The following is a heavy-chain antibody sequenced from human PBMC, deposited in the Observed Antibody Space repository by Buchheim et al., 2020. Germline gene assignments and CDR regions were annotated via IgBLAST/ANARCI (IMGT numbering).Heavy chain of an antibody. J-gene: IGHJ6*02. CDR3: ARARFLEWLPDYYYYGMDV. D-gene: IGHD3-3*01. CDR1: GGSFSGYY. V-gene: IGHV4-34*01. Sequence: QVQLQQWGAGLLKPSETLSLTCAVYGGSFSGYYWSWIRQPPGKGPEWIGEINHSGSTNYNPSLKSRVTISVDTSKNQFSLKLSSVTAADTAVYYCARARFLEWLPDYYYYGMDVWGQGTT. CDR2: INHSGST.